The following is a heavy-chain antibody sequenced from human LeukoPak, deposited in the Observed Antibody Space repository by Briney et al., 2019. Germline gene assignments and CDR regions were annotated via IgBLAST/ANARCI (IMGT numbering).Heavy chain of an antibody. CDR3: ARGYSSPVPNFDY. D-gene: IGHD6-13*01. CDR2: INPNNGGT. J-gene: IGHJ4*02. Sequence: GWINPNNGGTSYAQKFQGRVTMTRDTSITTAYMELPSLTSDDTAVYYCARGYSSPVPNFDYWGQGTLVTVSS. V-gene: IGHV1-2*02.